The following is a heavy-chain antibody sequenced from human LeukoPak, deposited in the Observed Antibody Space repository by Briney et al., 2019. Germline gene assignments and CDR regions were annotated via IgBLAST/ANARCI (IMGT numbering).Heavy chain of an antibody. CDR1: GFTFSNHW. D-gene: IGHD3-9*01. CDR2: IKEDGSEK. Sequence: GGSLRLSCAASGFTFSNHWMSWVRQAPGKGLEWVANIKEDGSEKYYVDSVKGRFTISRDNAKNSLYLQMNSLRAEDTAVYYCARDTLTGYPLYYYYYMDVWGKGTTVTVSS. V-gene: IGHV3-7*01. CDR3: ARDTLTGYPLYYYYYMDV. J-gene: IGHJ6*03.